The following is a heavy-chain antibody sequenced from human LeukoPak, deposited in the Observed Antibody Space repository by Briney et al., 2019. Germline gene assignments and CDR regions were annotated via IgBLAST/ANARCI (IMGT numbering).Heavy chain of an antibody. J-gene: IGHJ4*02. Sequence: TGGSLRLSCAASGFTFSSYSMNWVRQAPGKGLEWVSSISRSSSDIYYADSVKGRFTISRDNAKNSLYLQMNSLRVEDTAVYYCARGGTYQQLLGYWGQGTVVTVSS. CDR2: ISRSSSDI. D-gene: IGHD2-2*01. V-gene: IGHV3-21*01. CDR1: GFTFSSYS. CDR3: ARGGTYQQLLGY.